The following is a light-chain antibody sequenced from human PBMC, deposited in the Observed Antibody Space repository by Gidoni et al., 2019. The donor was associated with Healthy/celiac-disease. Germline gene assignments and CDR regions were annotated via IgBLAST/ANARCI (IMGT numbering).Light chain of an antibody. V-gene: IGKV3-11*01. CDR2: DAS. J-gene: IGKJ3*01. CDR1: QSVSSY. CDR3: QQRSNWPPRFT. Sequence: EIVLTQSPATLSLSPGERATLSCRASQSVSSYLAWYQQKPGQAPRLLIYDASTRATGIPARFSGSGSGTDFTLTISSLEPEDVAVYYCQQRSNWPPRFTFGPGTKVDIK.